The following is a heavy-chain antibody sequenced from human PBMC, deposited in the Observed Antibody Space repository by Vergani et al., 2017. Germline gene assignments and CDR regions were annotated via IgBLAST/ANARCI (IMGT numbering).Heavy chain of an antibody. Sequence: QVQLVESGGGVVQPGRSLRLSCAASGFTFSSYGMHWVRQAPGKGLEWVAVIWYDGSNKYYADSVKGRFTISRDNSKNTLYLQMNSLRAADTAVYYCARDRSRLYYVDYWGQGTLVAVSS. CDR3: ARDRSRLYYVDY. D-gene: IGHD1-26*01. CDR2: IWYDGSNK. V-gene: IGHV3-33*01. J-gene: IGHJ4*02. CDR1: GFTFSSYG.